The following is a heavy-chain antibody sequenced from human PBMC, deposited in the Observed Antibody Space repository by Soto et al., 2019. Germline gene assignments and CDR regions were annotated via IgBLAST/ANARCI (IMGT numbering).Heavy chain of an antibody. CDR2: IYWDDDK. D-gene: IGHD3-10*01. V-gene: IGHV2-5*02. Sequence: PALRLPNPTQTITLTCTFAGFSPRTSGVGAGWIRPPPGKALEWLALIYWDDDKRYSPSLKSRLTITKDTSKNQVVLTMTNMDPVDTATYYCAHRRMVRGVTGYYYYYGMDVWGQGT. CDR1: GFSPRTSGVG. CDR3: AHRRMVRGVTGYYYYYGMDV. J-gene: IGHJ6*02.